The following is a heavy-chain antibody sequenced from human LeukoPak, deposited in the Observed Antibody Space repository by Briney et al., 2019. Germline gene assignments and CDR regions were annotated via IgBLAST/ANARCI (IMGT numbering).Heavy chain of an antibody. D-gene: IGHD6-13*01. J-gene: IGHJ4*02. CDR1: GFTFSSYS. V-gene: IGHV3-48*02. CDR3: ARELAAAAGLS. CDR2: ISSSSSTI. Sequence: GGSLRLSCAASGFTFSSYSMNWVRQAPGKGLEWVSYISSSSSTIYYADSVKGRFTISRDNAKNSLCLQMNSLRDEDTAVYYCARELAAAAGLSWGQGTLVTVSS.